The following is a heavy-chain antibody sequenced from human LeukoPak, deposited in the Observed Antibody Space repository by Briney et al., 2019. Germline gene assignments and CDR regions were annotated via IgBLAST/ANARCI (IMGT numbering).Heavy chain of an antibody. CDR1: GGSISSYY. V-gene: IGHV4-4*07. CDR3: ATYYYDSSAKRWFDP. Sequence: SETLSLTCTVSGGSISSYYWSWIRQPAGKGLEWIGRIYTSGSTNYNPSLKSRVTMSVDTSKNQFSLELSSVTAADTAVYYCATYYYDSSAKRWFDPWGQGTLVTVSS. J-gene: IGHJ5*02. D-gene: IGHD3-22*01. CDR2: IYTSGST.